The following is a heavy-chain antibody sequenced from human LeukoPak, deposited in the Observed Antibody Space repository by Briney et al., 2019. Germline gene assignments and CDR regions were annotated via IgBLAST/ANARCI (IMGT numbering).Heavy chain of an antibody. Sequence: PSETLSLTCTVSGGSISGYYWSWIRHPPGKGLEWIVFIHYTGSTNYNPPLKSRVTISVEQSKNQFSLKLTSVTAADTAVYYCARGGTGKANWFDPWGRGTLVSVSS. CDR2: IHYTGST. J-gene: IGHJ5*02. D-gene: IGHD1-1*01. V-gene: IGHV4-59*01. CDR1: GGSISGYY. CDR3: ARGGTGKANWFDP.